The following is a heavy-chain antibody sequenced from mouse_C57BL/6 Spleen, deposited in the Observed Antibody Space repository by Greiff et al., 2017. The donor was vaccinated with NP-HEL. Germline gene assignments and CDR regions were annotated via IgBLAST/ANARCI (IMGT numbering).Heavy chain of an antibody. J-gene: IGHJ4*01. CDR1: GYSITSGYY. Sequence: VQLKESGPGLVKPSQSLSLTCSVTGYSITSGYYWNWIRQFPGNKLEWMGYISYDGSNNYNPSLKNRISITRDTSKNQFFLKLNSVTTEDTATYYCATLRRRYAMDYWGQGTSVTVSS. CDR2: ISYDGSN. CDR3: ATLRRRYAMDY. V-gene: IGHV3-6*01. D-gene: IGHD2-12*01.